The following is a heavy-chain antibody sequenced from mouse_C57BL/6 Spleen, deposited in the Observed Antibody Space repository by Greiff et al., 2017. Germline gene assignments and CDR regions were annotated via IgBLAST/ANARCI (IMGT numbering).Heavy chain of an antibody. J-gene: IGHJ3*01. CDR2: IDPEDGDT. V-gene: IGHV14-1*01. CDR3: TTEGYDTWFAY. D-gene: IGHD2-2*01. Sequence: VQLQQSGAELVRPGASVKLSCTASGFNIKDYYMHWVKQRPEQGLEWIGRIDPEDGDTEYAPKFQGKATMTADTSSNTAYLQLSSLTSEDTAVYYCTTEGYDTWFAYWGQGTLVTVSA. CDR1: GFNIKDYY.